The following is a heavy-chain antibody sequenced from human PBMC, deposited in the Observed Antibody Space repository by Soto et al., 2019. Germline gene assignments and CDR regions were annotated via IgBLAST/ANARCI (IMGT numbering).Heavy chain of an antibody. CDR1: GGTFSNYG. J-gene: IGHJ6*02. CDR2: IVPIFGA. Sequence: QVQLVQSGAEVKKPGSSVKVSCKSSGGTFSNYGFSWVRQAPGQGLECMGVIVPIFGAEHPQKFQGRVTITADETTNTVYMALRGLRSEDTAVYYCARGGSDYEGSGYYQGHVWCQGTTVPVSS. V-gene: IGHV1-69*12. D-gene: IGHD3-22*01. CDR3: ARGGSDYEGSGYYQGHV.